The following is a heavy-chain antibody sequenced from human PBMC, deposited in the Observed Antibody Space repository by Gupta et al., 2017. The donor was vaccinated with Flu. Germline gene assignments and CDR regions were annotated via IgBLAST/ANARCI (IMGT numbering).Heavy chain of an antibody. J-gene: IGHJ5*02. CDR3: ARDLIRIQLWLQGGYNWFDP. CDR2: IYHSGST. CDR1: GYSISSGYY. D-gene: IGHD5-18*01. V-gene: IGHV4-38-2*02. Sequence: QVQLQESGPGLVKPSETLSLTCAVSGYSISSGYYWGWIRQPPGKGLEWIGSIYHSGSTYYNPSLKSRVTISVDTSKNQFSLKLSSVTAADTAVYYCARDLIRIQLWLQGGYNWFDPWGQGTLVTVSS.